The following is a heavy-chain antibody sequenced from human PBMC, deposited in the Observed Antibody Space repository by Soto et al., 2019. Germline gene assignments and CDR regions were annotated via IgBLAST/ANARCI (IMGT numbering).Heavy chain of an antibody. CDR2: IYYSGST. J-gene: IGHJ6*02. Sequence: SETLSLSCTVSGGSISSYYWSWIRQPPGKGLEWIGYIYYSGSTNYNPSLKSRVTISVDTSKNQFSLKLSSVTAADTAVYYCARAGIAVALNNRLYYYYGMDVWGQGTTVSVSS. CDR3: ARAGIAVALNNRLYYYYGMDV. V-gene: IGHV4-59*01. D-gene: IGHD6-13*01. CDR1: GGSISSYY.